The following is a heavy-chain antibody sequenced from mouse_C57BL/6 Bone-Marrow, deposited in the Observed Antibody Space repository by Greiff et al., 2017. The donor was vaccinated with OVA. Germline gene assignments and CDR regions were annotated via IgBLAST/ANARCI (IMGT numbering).Heavy chain of an antibody. CDR3: ARCTSVVAPGYFDV. CDR2: IYPGSGST. J-gene: IGHJ1*03. CDR1: GYTFTSYW. V-gene: IGHV1-55*01. Sequence: QVQLQQPGAELVKPGASVKMSCKASGYTFTSYWITWVKQRPGQGLEWIGDIYPGSGSTNYNEKFKSKATLTVDTSSSTAYMQLSSLTSEDSAVYYCARCTSVVAPGYFDVWGTGTTVTVSS. D-gene: IGHD1-1*01.